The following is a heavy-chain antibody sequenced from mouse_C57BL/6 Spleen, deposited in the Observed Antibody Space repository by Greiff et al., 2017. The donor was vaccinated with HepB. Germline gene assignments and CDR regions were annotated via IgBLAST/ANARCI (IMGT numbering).Heavy chain of an antibody. CDR1: GFNIKDDY. D-gene: IGHD1-1*01. J-gene: IGHJ3*01. CDR2: IDPENGDT. CDR3: TTDGSSYGFAY. V-gene: IGHV14-4*01. Sequence: EVKLMESGAELVRPGASVKLSCTASGFNIKDDYMHWVKQRPEQGLEWIGWIDPENGDTEYASKFQGKATITADTSSNTAYLQLSSLTSEDTAVYYCTTDGSSYGFAYWGQGTLVTVSA.